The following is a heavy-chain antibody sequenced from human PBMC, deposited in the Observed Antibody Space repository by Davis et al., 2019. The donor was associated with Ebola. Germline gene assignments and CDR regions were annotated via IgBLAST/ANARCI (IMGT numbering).Heavy chain of an antibody. CDR2: IYWDDDN. CDR1: GFSLRTSGVG. D-gene: IGHD1-1*01. V-gene: IGHV2-5*02. Sequence: SAPTLVTPTPTLTLTCTSSGFSLRTSGVGVGWIRQPPATALEWLALIYWDDDNRYSPSLKSRLTITKDTSKNQVVLTMTNMDPVDTATYYCARTYEYNGNDAFDYWGQGTLVTVSS. J-gene: IGHJ4*02. CDR3: ARTYEYNGNDAFDY.